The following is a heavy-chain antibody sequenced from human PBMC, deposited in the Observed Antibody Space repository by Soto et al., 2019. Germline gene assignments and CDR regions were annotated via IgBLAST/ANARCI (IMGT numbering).Heavy chain of an antibody. CDR3: ARDNWNDGSVVLDY. J-gene: IGHJ4*02. D-gene: IGHD1-20*01. CDR1: GDSVSSNSAA. Sequence: PSQTLSLTCVISGDSVSSNSAAWNWIRQSPSRGLEWLGRTYYRSKWYNDYAVSVKSRITINPDASKNQFSLQLNSVTPEDTAVYYCARDNWNDGSVVLDYWGQGXLVTVYS. V-gene: IGHV6-1*01. CDR2: TYYRSKWYN.